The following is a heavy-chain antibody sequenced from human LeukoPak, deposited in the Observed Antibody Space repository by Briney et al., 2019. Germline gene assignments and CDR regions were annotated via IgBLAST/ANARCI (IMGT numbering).Heavy chain of an antibody. V-gene: IGHV3-7*03. Sequence: GGSLRLSCAASGFTFSSYWMSWVRQAPGKGLEWVANIKQDGSEKYYVDSVKGRFTISRDNAKNSLYLQMNSLKAGDTALYYCVRDGNDGLNDWEYWGQGALVTVSS. J-gene: IGHJ1*01. D-gene: IGHD1-1*01. CDR1: GFTFSSYW. CDR2: IKQDGSEK. CDR3: VRDGNDGLNDWEY.